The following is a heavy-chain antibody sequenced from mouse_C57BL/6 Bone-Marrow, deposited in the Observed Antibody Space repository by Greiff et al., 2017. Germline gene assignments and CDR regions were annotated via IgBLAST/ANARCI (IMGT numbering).Heavy chain of an antibody. Sequence: VQLQQSGAELVKPGASVKMSCKASGYTFTTYPIEWMKQNHGKSLEWIGNFHPYNVDTKYNEKFKGKATLTVEKSYSTVYLELSRLTSDDSAVYYGARGGNYGGYYFDYWGQGTTLTVSS. CDR2: FHPYNVDT. CDR3: ARGGNYGGYYFDY. CDR1: GYTFTTYP. J-gene: IGHJ2*01. D-gene: IGHD2-1*01. V-gene: IGHV1-47*01.